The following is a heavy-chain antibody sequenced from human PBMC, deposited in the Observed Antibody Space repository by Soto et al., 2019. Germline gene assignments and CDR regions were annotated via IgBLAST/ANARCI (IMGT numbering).Heavy chain of an antibody. J-gene: IGHJ6*03. CDR2: TYYKSKWYY. CDR3: ARGSWDDVSGHYYMDV. D-gene: IGHD1-1*01. V-gene: IGHV6-1*01. CDR1: GASVSSNSAG. Sequence: QVQLQQSSPGLVKPSQALSLTCDISGASVSSNSAGWNWIRQTPSRGLEWLGRTYYKSKWYYTCAQAMKSRITFCPDTSTNQFSLQVSSVTPEDTAVYYCARGSWDDVSGHYYMDVWDKGTTVTVSS.